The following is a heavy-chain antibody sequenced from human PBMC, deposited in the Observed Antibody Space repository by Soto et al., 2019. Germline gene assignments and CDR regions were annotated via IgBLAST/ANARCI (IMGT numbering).Heavy chain of an antibody. D-gene: IGHD3-9*01. CDR2: IYSEGTP. J-gene: IGHJ6*02. Sequence: GGSLRLSCAASGFTVGSNYMSWVRQAPGKGLEWVSVIYSEGTPYYADSVKGRFTIARENSNNTLYLHMNNLRAEDTAVYYCARSTYYDILTGSYYYYAMEVWGPGTTVTVSS. V-gene: IGHV3-53*01. CDR1: GFTVGSNY. CDR3: ARSTYYDILTGSYYYYAMEV.